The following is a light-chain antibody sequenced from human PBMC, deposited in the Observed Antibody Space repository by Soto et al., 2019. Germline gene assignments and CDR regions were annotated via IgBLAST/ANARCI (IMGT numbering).Light chain of an antibody. CDR1: QSVSNNY. J-gene: IGKJ2*01. CDR2: WSS. CDR3: QQYGSSYPYT. V-gene: IGKV3-20*01. Sequence: EVVLTQSPGTLSLSPGERTTLSCRASQSVSNNYFAWYQQKPGQAPRLLIFWSSDPAAGIPDRFSGSGSGTDFTLTISRLEPEDFAVYYCQQYGSSYPYTFGQGTKVEI.